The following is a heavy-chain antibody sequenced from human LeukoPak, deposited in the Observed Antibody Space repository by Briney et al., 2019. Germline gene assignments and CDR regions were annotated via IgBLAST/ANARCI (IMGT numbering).Heavy chain of an antibody. CDR2: IYHNGTT. V-gene: IGHV4-30-2*01. CDR3: VRTTVVSFHGGFFDN. J-gene: IGHJ4*02. D-gene: IGHD4-23*01. CDR1: GGSISSGGYS. Sequence: PSETLSLTCVVSGGSISSGGYSWSWIRQPPGKGLEWIGYIYHNGTTYYHPSLRSRVTTSVDRSKNRFSLILRSVTAADTAVYYCVRTTVVSFHGGFFDNWGQGTLVTVSS.